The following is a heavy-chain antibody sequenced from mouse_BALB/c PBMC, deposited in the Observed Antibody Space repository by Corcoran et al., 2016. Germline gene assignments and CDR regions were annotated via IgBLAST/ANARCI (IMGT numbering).Heavy chain of an antibody. CDR3: AREVFHYAMDY. J-gene: IGHJ4*01. Sequence: EVQLQQSGPELVKPGASVKMSCKASGYTFTSYVMHWVKQKPGQGLEWIGYINPYNDGTKYNEKFKGKATLTSDKSSSTAYMELSSLTSEDSAVYDCAREVFHYAMDYWGQGTSVTVSS. D-gene: IGHD2-14*01. V-gene: IGHV1S136*01. CDR1: GYTFTSYV. CDR2: INPYNDGT.